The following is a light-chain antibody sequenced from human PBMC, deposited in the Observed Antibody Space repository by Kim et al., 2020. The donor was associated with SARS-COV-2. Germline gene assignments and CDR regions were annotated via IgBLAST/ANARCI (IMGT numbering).Light chain of an antibody. J-gene: IGLJ3*02. V-gene: IGLV3-1*01. CDR2: QDS. CDR3: QAWDSSTAV. Sequence: VSPGQTASITCSGDKLGDKYACWYQQKPGQPPVLVIYQDSKRPSGIPERFSGSNSGNTATLTISGTQAMDEADYYCQAWDSSTAVFGGGTKLTVL. CDR1: KLGDKY.